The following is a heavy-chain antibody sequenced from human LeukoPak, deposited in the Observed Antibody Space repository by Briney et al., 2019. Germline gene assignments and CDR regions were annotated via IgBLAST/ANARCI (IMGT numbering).Heavy chain of an antibody. V-gene: IGHV4-59*08. J-gene: IGHJ6*04. Sequence: SQTLSLTYTVSGGFISSYYWSWIRQPPAKGLEWVGFIYYSGSTNYNPSLKSRVTISVDTSKNQFSLKLSSVTAADTAVYYCASLGAPRDVWGKGTTVTVSS. D-gene: IGHD3-16*01. CDR3: ASLGAPRDV. CDR1: GGFISSYY. CDR2: IYYSGST.